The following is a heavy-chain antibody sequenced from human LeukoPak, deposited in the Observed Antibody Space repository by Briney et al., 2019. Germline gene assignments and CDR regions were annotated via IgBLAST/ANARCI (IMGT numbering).Heavy chain of an antibody. D-gene: IGHD4-23*01. J-gene: IGHJ4*02. V-gene: IGHV3-11*03. Sequence: PGGALRLSCAASGFTFSDYYMTWIRQAPGKGLGGVSCISGRSSYTNYADSVKGRFTISRDNAKNSLYLEMNSLRADDTAVYFCARQTRSVDPLTYWGPGTLVTVSS. CDR3: ARQTRSVDPLTY. CDR2: ISGRSSYT. CDR1: GFTFSDYY.